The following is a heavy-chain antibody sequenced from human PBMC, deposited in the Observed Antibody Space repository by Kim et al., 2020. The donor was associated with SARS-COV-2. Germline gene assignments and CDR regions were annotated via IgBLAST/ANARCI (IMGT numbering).Heavy chain of an antibody. Sequence: GGSLRLSCAASGFTFSSYGMHWVRQAPGKGLEWVAVISYDGSNKYYADSVKGRFTISRDNSKNTLYLQMNSLRAEDTAVYYCATNLLWFGETHAFDIWGLGTMVTVSS. CDR1: GFTFSSYG. CDR3: ATNLLWFGETHAFDI. D-gene: IGHD3-10*01. J-gene: IGHJ3*02. V-gene: IGHV3-33*05. CDR2: ISYDGSNK.